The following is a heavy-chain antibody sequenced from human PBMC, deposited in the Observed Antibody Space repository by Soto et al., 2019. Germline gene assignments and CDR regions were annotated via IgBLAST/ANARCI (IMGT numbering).Heavy chain of an antibody. CDR1: GYTFTGYY. CDR2: INPSSANT. V-gene: IGHV1-8*02. D-gene: IGHD3-22*01. Sequence: ASVKVSCKASGYTFTGYYIHWVRQATGQGLEWMGWINPSSANTGYAQKFQGRVTITRDTSTSTSYMELSGLTSEDTAVYYCARVTTTFVWFDPWGQGTLVTVSS. J-gene: IGHJ5*02. CDR3: ARVTTTFVWFDP.